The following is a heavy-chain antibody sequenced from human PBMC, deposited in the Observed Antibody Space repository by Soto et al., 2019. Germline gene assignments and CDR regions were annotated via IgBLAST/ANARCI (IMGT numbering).Heavy chain of an antibody. CDR1: GYTFTSYD. D-gene: IGHD2-15*01. J-gene: IGHJ6*02. CDR3: AKDPGGRYCFNSTCNYYYGMDV. V-gene: IGHV1-8*01. CDR2: MNPNSGNT. Sequence: ASVKVSCKASGYTFTSYDINWVRQATGQGLEWMGWMNPNSGNTGYAQKFQGRVTMTRNTSISTAYMELSSLRSEDTAVYYCAKDPGGRYCFNSTCNYYYGMDVWGQGTTVTVSS.